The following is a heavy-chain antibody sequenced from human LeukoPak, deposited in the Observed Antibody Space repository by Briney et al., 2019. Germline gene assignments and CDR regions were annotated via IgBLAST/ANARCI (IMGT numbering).Heavy chain of an antibody. CDR1: GYTFTDYY. CDR3: ARATNSPYFDY. J-gene: IGHJ4*02. CDR2: INPNSGGT. Sequence: ASVKVSCKASGYTFTDYYMHWVRQAPGQGLEWMGGINPNSGGTNYAQKFQGRVTMTRDTSITTAYMELNRLTSDDTAVYYCARATNSPYFDYWGQGTLVTVSS. D-gene: IGHD2/OR15-2a*01. V-gene: IGHV1-2*02.